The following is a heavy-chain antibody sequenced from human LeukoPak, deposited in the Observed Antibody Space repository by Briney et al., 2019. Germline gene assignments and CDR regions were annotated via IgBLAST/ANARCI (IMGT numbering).Heavy chain of an antibody. CDR2: ISYDGSNK. D-gene: IGHD6-19*01. V-gene: IGHV3-30*18. Sequence: GGSLRLSCAASGFTFSSYGMSWVRQAPGKGLEWVAVISYDGSNKYYADSVKGRFTISRDNSKNTLYLQMNSLRAEDTAVYYCAKDRAVAGTFDYWGQGTLVTVSS. J-gene: IGHJ4*02. CDR1: GFTFSSYG. CDR3: AKDRAVAGTFDY.